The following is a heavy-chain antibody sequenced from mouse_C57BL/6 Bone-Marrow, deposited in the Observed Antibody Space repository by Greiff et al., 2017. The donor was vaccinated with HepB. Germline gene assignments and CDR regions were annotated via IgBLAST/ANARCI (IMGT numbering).Heavy chain of an antibody. Sequence: EVQGVESGGGLVKPGGSLKLSCAASGFTFSSYAMSWVRQTPEKRLEWVATISDGGSYTYYPDNVKGRFTISRDNAKNNLYLQMSHLKSEDTAMYYCARDPILLRFDYWGQGTTLTVSS. J-gene: IGHJ2*01. CDR1: GFTFSSYA. CDR2: ISDGGSYT. CDR3: ARDPILLRFDY. D-gene: IGHD1-1*01. V-gene: IGHV5-4*01.